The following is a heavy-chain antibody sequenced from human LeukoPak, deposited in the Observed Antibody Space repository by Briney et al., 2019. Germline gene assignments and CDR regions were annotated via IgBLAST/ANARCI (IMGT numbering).Heavy chain of an antibody. D-gene: IGHD3-10*01. J-gene: IGHJ6*02. CDR2: INHSGST. CDR1: GGSFSGYY. V-gene: IGHV4-34*01. Sequence: SETLSLTCAVYGGSFSGYYWSWIRQPPGKGLEWSGAINHSGSTNYNPSLKSRVTISVDTSKNQFSLKLSSVTAADTAVYYCAGEYGSGSYWRQYGMDVWGQGTTVTVSS. CDR3: AGEYGSGSYWRQYGMDV.